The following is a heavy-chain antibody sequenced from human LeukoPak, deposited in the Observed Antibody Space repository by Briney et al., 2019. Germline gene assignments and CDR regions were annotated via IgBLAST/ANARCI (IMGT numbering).Heavy chain of an antibody. Sequence: SETLSLTCAVYGGSFSGYYWSWIRQPPGKGLEWIGEINHSGSTNYNPSLKSRVTISVDTSKNQFSLKLSSVTAADTAVYYCGRTRVRGVIRNWFDPWGQGTLVTVSS. V-gene: IGHV4-34*01. CDR1: GGSFSGYY. D-gene: IGHD3-10*01. CDR3: GRTRVRGVIRNWFDP. J-gene: IGHJ5*02. CDR2: INHSGST.